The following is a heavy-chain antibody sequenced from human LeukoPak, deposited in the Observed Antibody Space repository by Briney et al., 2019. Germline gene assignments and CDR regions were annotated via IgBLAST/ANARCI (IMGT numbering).Heavy chain of an antibody. V-gene: IGHV3-53*05. CDR1: GFTVSSNY. J-gene: IGHJ4*02. CDR3: AKDLYSSSPSGYFDY. Sequence: GGSLRLSCAASGFTVSSNYMSWVRQAPGKGLEWVSVIYSGGSTYYADSVKGQFTISRDNSKNTLYLQMNSLRPDDTAVYYCAKDLYSSSPSGYFDYWGQGTLVTVSS. D-gene: IGHD6-13*01. CDR2: IYSGGST.